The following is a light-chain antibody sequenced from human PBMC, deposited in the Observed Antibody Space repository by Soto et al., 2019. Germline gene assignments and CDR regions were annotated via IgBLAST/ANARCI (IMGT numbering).Light chain of an antibody. J-gene: IGKJ5*01. CDR3: LQPSSYPIT. Sequence: IQMTQTASTLSETVGERVTITFRASQSVSNWLAWYQQKPGKAPNLLIYDVSSLESGVPSRFSGSGSGTEFTLTISSLQPEDFATYYCLQPSSYPITFGQGTRLEIK. CDR1: QSVSNW. CDR2: DVS. V-gene: IGKV1-5*01.